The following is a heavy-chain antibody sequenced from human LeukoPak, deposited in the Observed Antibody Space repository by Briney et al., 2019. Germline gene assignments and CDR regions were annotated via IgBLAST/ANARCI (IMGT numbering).Heavy chain of an antibody. J-gene: IGHJ4*02. D-gene: IGHD1-26*01. CDR2: INRDGSVT. V-gene: IGHV3-74*01. CDR3: VRDGVGAPPFDY. Sequence: GGSLRLSCAASGFTFSSYWMHWVRQAPGKGLVWVSRINRDGSVTSYADSVKGRFTISRDNAKNTLDLQMNNLRVEDTAVYYCVRDGVGAPPFDYWGEGVLVTVSS. CDR1: GFTFSSYW.